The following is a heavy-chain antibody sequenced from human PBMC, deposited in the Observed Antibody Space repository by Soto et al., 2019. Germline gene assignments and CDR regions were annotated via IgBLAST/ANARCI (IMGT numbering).Heavy chain of an antibody. J-gene: IGHJ3*02. V-gene: IGHV1-18*04. Sequence: QVQLVQSGAEVKKPGASVKVSCKASGYTFTSYGVSWVRQAPGQGLEWMGWISAYNGNTNYAQKLQGRVTMTTDTSTSTAYMELRSLRSDDTAVYYCARVSTYCSGSSCYAFDIWGQGTMVTVSS. CDR2: ISAYNGNT. CDR1: GYTFTSYG. CDR3: ARVSTYCSGSSCYAFDI. D-gene: IGHD2-15*01.